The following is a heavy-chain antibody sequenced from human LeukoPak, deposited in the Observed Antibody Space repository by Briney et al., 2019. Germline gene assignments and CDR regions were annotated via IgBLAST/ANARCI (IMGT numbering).Heavy chain of an antibody. CDR3: ARFLGSGSYQNGSDY. CDR2: IDYSGTT. CDR1: GGSISRGGYY. Sequence: TLSLTCTVSGGSISRGGYYWSWIRQHPGKGLEWIGYIDYSGTTYYNPSIKSRVTISVDTSKNQSSLKLSPVTAADTAVYYCARFLGSGSYQNGSDYWGQGTLVTVSS. D-gene: IGHD3-10*01. V-gene: IGHV4-31*02. J-gene: IGHJ4*02.